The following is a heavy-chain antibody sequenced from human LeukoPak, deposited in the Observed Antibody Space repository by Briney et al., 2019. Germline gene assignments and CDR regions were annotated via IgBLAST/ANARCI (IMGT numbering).Heavy chain of an antibody. CDR1: GFTFSSYS. V-gene: IGHV3-21*01. J-gene: IGHJ5*02. D-gene: IGHD3-10*01. Sequence: GGSLRLSCAASGFTFSSYSMNWVRQAPGKGLEWVSSISSSSYIYYADSVKGRFTISRDNAKNSLYLQMNSLRAEDTAVYYCARAITYPRGVSACDHWGQGTLVTVSS. CDR2: ISSSSYI. CDR3: ARAITYPRGVSACDH.